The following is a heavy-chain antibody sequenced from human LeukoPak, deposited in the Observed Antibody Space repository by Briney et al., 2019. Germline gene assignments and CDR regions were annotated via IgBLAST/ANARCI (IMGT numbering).Heavy chain of an antibody. CDR3: ARVSSGSFFFGATAFDY. J-gene: IGHJ4*02. CDR2: INPSGGST. D-gene: IGHD1-26*01. Sequence: ASVKVSCKASGYTFTSYYMHWVRQAPGQGLEWMGIINPSGGSTSYAQKFQGRVTMTRDMSTSTVYMELSSLRSEDTAVYYCARVSSGSFFFGATAFDYWGQGTLVTVSS. V-gene: IGHV1-46*01. CDR1: GYTFTSYY.